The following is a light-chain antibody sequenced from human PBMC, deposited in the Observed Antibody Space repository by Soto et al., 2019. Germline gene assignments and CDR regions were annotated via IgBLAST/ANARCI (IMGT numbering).Light chain of an antibody. CDR1: QSISSW. CDR2: KAS. J-gene: IGKJ1*01. CDR3: QQDNSSPT. Sequence: DIQMTQSPSTLSASLGDRVTITCRASQSISSWLAWDHQKPGKAPKLLIYKASSLESGVPSRFSGSGSWTEFTLTISSLQPDDFATYYGQQDNSSPTFGQGTKVEIK. V-gene: IGKV1-5*03.